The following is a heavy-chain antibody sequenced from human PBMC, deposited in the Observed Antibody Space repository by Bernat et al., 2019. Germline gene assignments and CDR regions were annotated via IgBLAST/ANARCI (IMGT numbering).Heavy chain of an antibody. V-gene: IGHV3-33*01. CDR2: IWYDGSNK. CDR3: ARVEGSSGWSFDC. CDR1: GFTFSSYS. Sequence: QVQLVESGGGVVQPGRSLRLSCAASGFTFSSYSMHWVRQAPGKGLEWVAVIWYDGSNKDYADSVKGRFTISRDNSKKRLDLQMNSLRAEDTAVYYCARVEGSSGWSFDCWGQGTLVTVSS. D-gene: IGHD6-19*01. J-gene: IGHJ4*02.